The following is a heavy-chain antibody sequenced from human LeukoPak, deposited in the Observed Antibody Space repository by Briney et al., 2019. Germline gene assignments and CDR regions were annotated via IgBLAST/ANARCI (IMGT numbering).Heavy chain of an antibody. CDR1: GYTFTSYG. D-gene: IGHD2-2*01. Sequence: ASVKVSCKASGYTFTSYGISWVRQAPGQGLEWMGWISAYNGNTNYAQKLQGRVTMTTDTSTSTAYMELRSLRSDDTAVYYCARYCSSTSCYGNYYYYMDVWGEGTTVTVSS. J-gene: IGHJ6*03. CDR3: ARYCSSTSCYGNYYYYMDV. CDR2: ISAYNGNT. V-gene: IGHV1-18*01.